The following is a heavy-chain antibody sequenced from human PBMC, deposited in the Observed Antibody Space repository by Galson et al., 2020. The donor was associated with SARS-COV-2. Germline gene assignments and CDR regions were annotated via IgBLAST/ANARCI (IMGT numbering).Heavy chain of an antibody. Sequence: GGSLRLSCAVSGFTFSGHAMHWVRQAPGRGLEWVAVISSDGRIKYYADSVRGRFTISRDNSRNTLFLQIDNLRHDDTAVYYCAKVAVGATSYFDYWGLGTLVTVSS. J-gene: IGHJ4*02. CDR2: ISSDGRIK. CDR3: AKVAVGATSYFDY. CDR1: GFTFSGHA. V-gene: IGHV3-30*14. D-gene: IGHD1-26*01.